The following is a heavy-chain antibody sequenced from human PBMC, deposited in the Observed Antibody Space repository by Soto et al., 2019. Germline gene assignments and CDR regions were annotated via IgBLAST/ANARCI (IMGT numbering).Heavy chain of an antibody. CDR3: ARQISEYSPTTHFDY. D-gene: IGHD6-6*01. CDR2: IIPIFGTA. Sequence: QVQLVQSGAEVKKPGSSVKVSCKASGGTFSSYAISWVRQSPGQGLEWMGGIIPIFGTANYAQKFQGRVTITADESTSTAYMELSSLRSEDTAVYYCARQISEYSPTTHFDYWGQGTLVTVSS. CDR1: GGTFSSYA. J-gene: IGHJ4*02. V-gene: IGHV1-69*01.